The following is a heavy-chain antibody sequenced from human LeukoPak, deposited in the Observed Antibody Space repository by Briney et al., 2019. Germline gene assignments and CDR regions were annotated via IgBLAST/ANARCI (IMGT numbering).Heavy chain of an antibody. Sequence: QSGGSLRLSCAASGFTFSSYAMHWVRQAPGKGLEWVAFISYDGSNKYYADSVKGRFTISRDNSKNTLYLQMNSLRAEDTAVYYCASPHIVVVTAMGALDYWGQGTLVTVSS. D-gene: IGHD2-21*02. V-gene: IGHV3-30-3*01. J-gene: IGHJ4*02. CDR2: ISYDGSNK. CDR1: GFTFSSYA. CDR3: ASPHIVVVTAMGALDY.